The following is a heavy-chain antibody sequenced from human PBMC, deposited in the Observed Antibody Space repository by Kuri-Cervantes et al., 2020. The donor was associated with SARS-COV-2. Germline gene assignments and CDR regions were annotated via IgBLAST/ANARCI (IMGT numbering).Heavy chain of an antibody. D-gene: IGHD1-26*01. J-gene: IGHJ6*03. CDR3: ARVNTSGSYRSYYYYYYMDV. Sequence: SVKVSCKASGYTFTGYYMHWVRQAPGQGLEWMGGIIPFFGSTNYAQKFQGRVTITTDESTSTAYMELSSMRSEDTAVYYSARVNTSGSYRSYYYYYYMDVWGKGTTVTVSS. V-gene: IGHV1-69*05. CDR2: IIPFFGST. CDR1: GYTFTGYY.